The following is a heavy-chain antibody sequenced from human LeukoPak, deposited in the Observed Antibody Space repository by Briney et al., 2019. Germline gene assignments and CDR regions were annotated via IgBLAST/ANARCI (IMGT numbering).Heavy chain of an antibody. J-gene: IGHJ3*02. V-gene: IGHV3-23*01. CDR2: ISGSGAST. CDR1: GFTFSNAW. D-gene: IGHD3-10*01. CDR3: AKRGLWSGESNGLDI. Sequence: GGSLRLSCAASGFTFSNAWMSWVRQAPGKGLEWVSVISGSGASTYYAESVKGRFTISRDKSKNTLYLQMNSLRAEDTAVYYCAKRGLWSGESNGLDIWGQGTMVTVSS.